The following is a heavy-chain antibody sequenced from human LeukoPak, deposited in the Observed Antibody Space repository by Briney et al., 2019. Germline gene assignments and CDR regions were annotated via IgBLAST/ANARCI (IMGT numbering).Heavy chain of an antibody. CDR2: IIPIFGTA. V-gene: IGHV1-69*06. Sequence: ASVKVSCKAPGGTFSSYAISWVRQAPGQGLEWMGGIIPIFGTANYAQKFQGRVTITADKSTSTAYMELSSLRSEDTAVYYCARDAGAPLLYYYYYYGMDVWGKGTTVTVSS. J-gene: IGHJ6*04. D-gene: IGHD3-10*01. CDR1: GGTFSSYA. CDR3: ARDAGAPLLYYYYYYGMDV.